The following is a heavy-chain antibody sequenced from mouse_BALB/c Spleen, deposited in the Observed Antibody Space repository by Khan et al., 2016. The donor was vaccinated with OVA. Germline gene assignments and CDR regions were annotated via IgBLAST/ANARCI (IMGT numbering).Heavy chain of an antibody. V-gene: IGHV9-2-1*01. J-gene: IGHJ3*01. CDR3: TKGYGKRAWFEY. Sequence: QIQLVQSGPELKKPGETVKISCKASGYTFTDYSMHWVKLAPGKGLKWMGWINTETGEPTYADDFRGRFAFSLETSASTAYLQINNLKNEDTAKYVCTKGYGKRAWFEYWGEGTLVTVSA. CDR1: GYTFTDYS. D-gene: IGHD2-10*02. CDR2: INTETGEP.